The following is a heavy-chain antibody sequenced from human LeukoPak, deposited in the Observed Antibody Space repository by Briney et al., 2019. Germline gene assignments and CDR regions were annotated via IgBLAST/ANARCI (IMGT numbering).Heavy chain of an antibody. V-gene: IGHV4-59*01. CDR1: GGSISSYY. D-gene: IGHD1-1*01. Sequence: SETLSLTCTVSGGSISSYYWSWIRQPPGKGLEWIGYIYYSGSTNYNPSLKSRVTISVDTSKNQFSLKLRSVTAADTAVYYCARAPLERRLYNCFDPWGQGTLVTVSS. CDR3: ARAPLERRLYNCFDP. CDR2: IYYSGST. J-gene: IGHJ5*02.